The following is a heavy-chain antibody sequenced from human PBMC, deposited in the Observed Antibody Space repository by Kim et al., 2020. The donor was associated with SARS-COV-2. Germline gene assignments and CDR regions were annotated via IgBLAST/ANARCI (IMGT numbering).Heavy chain of an antibody. CDR1: GFTVSSYW. D-gene: IGHD3-10*01. CDR3: ARVSASKFEF. Sequence: GGSLRLSCAASGFTVSSYWMPWVRPPPLPCLFFFSLITLSFYSTIYADSVKGRFTISRDNAKNTLFLQMNSLRAEDTAVYYCARVSASKFEFWGQGTLVTVSS. CDR2: ITLSFYST. V-gene: IGHV3-74*01. J-gene: IGHJ4*02.